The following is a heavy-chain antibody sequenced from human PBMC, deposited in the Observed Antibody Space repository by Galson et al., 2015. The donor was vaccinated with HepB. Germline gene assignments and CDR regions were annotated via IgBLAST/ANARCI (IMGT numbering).Heavy chain of an antibody. CDR1: GLTFTSYE. CDR3: ARGMGYYDNGYAFDI. CDR2: ISTGGTAK. J-gene: IGHJ3*02. V-gene: IGHV3-48*03. Sequence: SLRLSCAASGLTFTSYEMNWVRQAPGKGLEWISCISTGGTAKFYADSVKGRFTISRDNARNSLYLQMNSLRAEDTAVYYCARGMGYYDNGYAFDIWGQGTMVTVSS. D-gene: IGHD3-22*01.